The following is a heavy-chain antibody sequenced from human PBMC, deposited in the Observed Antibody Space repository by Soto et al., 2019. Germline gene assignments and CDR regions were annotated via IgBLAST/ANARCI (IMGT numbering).Heavy chain of an antibody. V-gene: IGHV3-7*01. CDR1: GFTFSSYW. CDR3: ARDLRGRLRYDFWSGYPTSWFDP. Sequence: GGSLRLSCAASGFTFSSYWMSWVRQAPGKGLEWVANIKQDGSEKYYVDSVKGRFTISRDNAKNSLYLQMNSLRAEDTAVYYCARDLRGRLRYDFWSGYPTSWFDPWGQGTLVTVSS. CDR2: IKQDGSEK. D-gene: IGHD3-3*01. J-gene: IGHJ5*02.